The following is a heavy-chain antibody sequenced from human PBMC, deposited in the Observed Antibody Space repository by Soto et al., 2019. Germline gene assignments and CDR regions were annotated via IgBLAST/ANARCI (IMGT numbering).Heavy chain of an antibody. CDR1: GFTVSSNY. V-gene: IGHV3-66*01. D-gene: IGHD3-3*01. J-gene: IGHJ4*02. CDR3: ARGGGGYYRWYFDY. CDR2: IYSGGST. Sequence: EVQLVESGGGLVQPGGSLRLSCAASGFTVSSNYMSWVRQAPGKGLEWVSVIYSGGSTYYADSVKGRFTISRDNSKNTLYLQMNSLRAEDTAVYYCARGGGGYYRWYFDYWGPGTLVTVSS.